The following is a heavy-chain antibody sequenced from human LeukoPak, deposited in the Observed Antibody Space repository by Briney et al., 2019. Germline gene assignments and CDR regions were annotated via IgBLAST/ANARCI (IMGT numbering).Heavy chain of an antibody. J-gene: IGHJ4*02. CDR2: IKQDESKR. CDR1: GFTFSSYW. V-gene: IGHV3-7*01. CDR3: ARSLGRLQSPVFDY. D-gene: IGHD5-24*01. Sequence: PGGSLRLSCAASGFTFSSYWMHWVRQAPGKGLVWVANIKQDESKRYYVDSVKGRFTISRDNAKNSLYLQMNSLRAEDTAVYYCARSLGRLQSPVFDYWGQGTLVTVSS.